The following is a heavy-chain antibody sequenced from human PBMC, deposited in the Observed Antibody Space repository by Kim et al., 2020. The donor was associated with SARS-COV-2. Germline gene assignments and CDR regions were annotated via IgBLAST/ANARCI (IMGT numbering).Heavy chain of an antibody. Sequence: GGSLRLSCAASGFTFSSYWMHWVRQAPGKGLVWVSRINSDGSSTSYADSVKGRFTISRDNAKNTLYLQMNSLRAEDTAVYYCARAPLILTGSSYYYYGMDVWGQGTTVTVSS. CDR3: ARAPLILTGSSYYYYGMDV. D-gene: IGHD3-9*01. J-gene: IGHJ6*02. V-gene: IGHV3-74*01. CDR2: INSDGSST. CDR1: GFTFSSYW.